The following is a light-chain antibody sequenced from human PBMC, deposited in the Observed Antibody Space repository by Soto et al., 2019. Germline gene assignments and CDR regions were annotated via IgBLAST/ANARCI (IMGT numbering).Light chain of an antibody. CDR3: QQYAGSPLA. V-gene: IGKV3-20*01. CDR2: GAS. Sequence: EIVLTQSPGTLSLSPGERATLSCRASQSVSSTYLAWYQQRPGQAPRLLIYGASSRATGIPDRFSGSGSGTDFTLTISRLEPEDFAVCYCQQYAGSPLAFGGGTKVEIK. CDR1: QSVSSTY. J-gene: IGKJ4*01.